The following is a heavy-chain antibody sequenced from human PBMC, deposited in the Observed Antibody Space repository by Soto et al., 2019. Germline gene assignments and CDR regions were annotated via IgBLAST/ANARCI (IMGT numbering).Heavy chain of an antibody. D-gene: IGHD5-12*01. Sequence: QVQLVESGGGVVQPGRSLRLSCAASGFTFSSYAMHWVRQAPGKGLEWVAVISYDGSNKYYADSVKGRFTISRDNSKTTLYLQMNSLRAEDTAVYYCARESDIVATNPTFDYWGQGTLVTVSS. V-gene: IGHV3-30-3*01. CDR1: GFTFSSYA. J-gene: IGHJ4*02. CDR2: ISYDGSNK. CDR3: ARESDIVATNPTFDY.